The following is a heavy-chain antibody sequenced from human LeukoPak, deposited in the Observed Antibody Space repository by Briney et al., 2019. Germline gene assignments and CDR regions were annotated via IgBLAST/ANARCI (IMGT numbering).Heavy chain of an antibody. CDR3: AKTVEMATIPFDY. CDR1: GFTFSSYA. D-gene: IGHD5-24*01. CDR2: ISGSGGST. J-gene: IGHJ4*02. V-gene: IGHV3-23*01. Sequence: GGSLRLSCAASGFTFSSYAMSWVRQAPGKGLEWVSSISGSGGSTYYADSVKGRFTISRDNSKNTLYLQMNSLRAEDTAVYYCAKTVEMATIPFDYWGQGTLVTVSS.